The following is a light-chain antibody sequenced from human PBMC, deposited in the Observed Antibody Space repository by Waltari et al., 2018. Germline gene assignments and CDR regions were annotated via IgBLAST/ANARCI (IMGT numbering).Light chain of an antibody. CDR1: QDINNY. Sequence: DIQMTQSPSAMSASVGDRVTITCRASQDINNYLAWFQQKSGQAPQRLIYAASNLQSGVPSRFRGGGSGTEFTLIISSLQPEDFATYYCLHHHSFPRTFGQGTKVEI. CDR3: LHHHSFPRT. J-gene: IGKJ1*01. CDR2: AAS. V-gene: IGKV1-17*03.